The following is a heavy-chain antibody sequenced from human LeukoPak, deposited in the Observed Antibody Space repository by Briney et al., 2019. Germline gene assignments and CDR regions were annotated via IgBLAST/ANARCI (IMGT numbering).Heavy chain of an antibody. CDR3: AREILGGFNPGAY. CDR2: IHRSGSP. Sequence: SETLSLNCTVSLYSPTSYLWRWVRQPPGKSLEWIGEIHRSGSPNYNPSLQSRVTISIDRSRNQIALELSSVTAADTAVYYCAREILGGFNPGAYWGQGTLVTVSS. CDR1: LYSPTSYL. D-gene: IGHD1-14*01. J-gene: IGHJ4*02. V-gene: IGHV4-59*12.